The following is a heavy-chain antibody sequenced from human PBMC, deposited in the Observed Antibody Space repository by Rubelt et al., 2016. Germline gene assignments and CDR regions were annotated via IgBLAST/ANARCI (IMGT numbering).Heavy chain of an antibody. CDR2: VSSNGGST. V-gene: IGHV3-64D*06. D-gene: IGHD6-13*01. J-gene: IGHJ4*02. CDR1: GFTFSSCA. Sequence: QLVESGGGLVQPGGSLRLSCSASGFTFSSCAMYWVRQAPGKGLEYVSGVSSNGGSTYYADSVKGRFTTSRDNSKNTLYLQMSSLRTEDTAVYYCVKRGHGSIWYYFDHWGQGTLVTVSS. CDR3: VKRGHGSIWYYFDH.